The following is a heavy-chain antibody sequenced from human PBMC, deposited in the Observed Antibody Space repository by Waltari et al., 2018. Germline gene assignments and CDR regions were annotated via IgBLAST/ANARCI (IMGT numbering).Heavy chain of an antibody. CDR3: TREWATDY. CDR2: IKQDGSQK. CDR1: GSTFNNHW. J-gene: IGHJ4*02. V-gene: IGHV3-7*01. Sequence: EVQLVESGGDWVQPGGSLRLSCAASGSTFNNHWMMWVRQAPGKGLEAVANIKQDGSQKFYLDSVKGRFTISRDNANNFLYLQMNSLRAEDTAVYYCTREWATDYWGQGTLVTVSS.